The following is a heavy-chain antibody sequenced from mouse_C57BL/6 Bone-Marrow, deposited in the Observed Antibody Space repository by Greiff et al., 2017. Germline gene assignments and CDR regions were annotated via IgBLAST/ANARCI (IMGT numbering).Heavy chain of an antibody. CDR1: GFSFTSYG. V-gene: IGHV2-2*01. CDR3: ARTAY. CDR2: IWSGGST. J-gene: IGHJ3*01. Sequence: VKLMESGPGLVQPSQRLSITCTVSGFSFTSYGVHWVRQSPGKGLEWLGVIWSGGSTDDNAAFISRLSISKDNSKSQVFLKMNSLQADDTAIYYCARTAYWGQGTLVTVSA.